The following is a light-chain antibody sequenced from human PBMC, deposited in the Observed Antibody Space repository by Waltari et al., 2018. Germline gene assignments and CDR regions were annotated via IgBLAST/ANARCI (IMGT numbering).Light chain of an antibody. CDR3: QQYDDLPT. J-gene: IGKJ1*01. CDR2: AAS. Sequence: EIVLTQSPGTLSLSPGERATLSCRASQSVNGPYLAWYQQKPGQTPRLLISAASRSAAGIPDRFSGSGSGTDFTLTISRLEPEDFAVYFCQQYDDLPTFGQGTRVEIK. V-gene: IGKV3-20*01. CDR1: QSVNGPY.